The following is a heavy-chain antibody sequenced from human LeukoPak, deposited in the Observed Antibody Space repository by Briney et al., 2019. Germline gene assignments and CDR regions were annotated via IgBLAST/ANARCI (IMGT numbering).Heavy chain of an antibody. V-gene: IGHV1-18*01. CDR2: ISAYNVNT. D-gene: IGHD2-2*01. J-gene: IGHJ5*02. Sequence: AAVKVSCKASGDTFTSYGISWVRQAPGQGLQWMGWISAYNVNTNDAQKLQGRVTMTTDTYTSTAYMELRSLRSDDTAVYYCARASWRGYCSSTSCYFDNWFDPWGQGTLVTVSS. CDR3: ARASWRGYCSSTSCYFDNWFDP. CDR1: GDTFTSYG.